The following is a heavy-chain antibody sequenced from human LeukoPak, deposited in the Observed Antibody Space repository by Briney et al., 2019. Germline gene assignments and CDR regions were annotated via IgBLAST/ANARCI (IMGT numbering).Heavy chain of an antibody. Sequence: GGSLRLSCAASGFTFSRYWMHWVRRAPGXGLVWVSRINNDGSTTRYADSVKGRFTISRDNAKNTLYLQMNSLSAEDTGVFYCARGWAPTVTSEYGMDVWGQGTTVTVSS. CDR2: INNDGSTT. CDR1: GFTFSRYW. J-gene: IGHJ6*02. D-gene: IGHD4-11*01. CDR3: ARGWAPTVTSEYGMDV. V-gene: IGHV3-74*01.